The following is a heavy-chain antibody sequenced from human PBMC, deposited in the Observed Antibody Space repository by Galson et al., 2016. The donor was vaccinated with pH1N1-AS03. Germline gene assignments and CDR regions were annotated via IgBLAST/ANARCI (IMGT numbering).Heavy chain of an antibody. CDR3: ARGAPGDHLLSPLWN. CDR1: GFTFSTYC. CDR2: IKQDGSEK. J-gene: IGHJ4*02. Sequence: SLRLSCAASGFTFSTYCMSWVSQAPGKGLEWVANIKQDGSEKFYVDSLKGRFTISRDNAKNSLYLQMSSLRAEDTAIYYCARGAPGDHLLSPLWNWGQGTLVTVSS. V-gene: IGHV3-7*01. D-gene: IGHD2-2*01.